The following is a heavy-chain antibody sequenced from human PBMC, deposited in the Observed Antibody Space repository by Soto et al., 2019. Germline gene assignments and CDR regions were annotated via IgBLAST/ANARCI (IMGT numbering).Heavy chain of an antibody. V-gene: IGHV4-31*03. Sequence: SETLSLTCTVSGASISSGSYYWSWIRQLPGKGLEWIGYISNSGSTYYNPSLKSRVTISVDTSKNQFSLRVSSVTAADTAMYYCARTEVWGLRVVAFDIWGQGTMVTVSS. CDR1: GASISSGSYY. CDR2: ISNSGST. CDR3: ARTEVWGLRVVAFDI. D-gene: IGHD2-15*01. J-gene: IGHJ3*02.